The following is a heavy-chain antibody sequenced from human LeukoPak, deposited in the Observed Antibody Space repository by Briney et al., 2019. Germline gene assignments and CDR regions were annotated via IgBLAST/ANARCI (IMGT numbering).Heavy chain of an antibody. V-gene: IGHV3-23*01. Sequence: GGSLRLSCAVSGFTLSSYAMSWVRQAPGKGLEWVSAISDSGNTYHADSVKGRFTISRDSSKNTLFLQMNRLRPEDAAVYYCAKAPVTTCRGAYCYPFDYWGQGTLVTVSS. CDR3: AKAPVTTCRGAYCYPFDY. J-gene: IGHJ4*02. CDR2: ISDSGNT. D-gene: IGHD2-21*01. CDR1: GFTLSSYA.